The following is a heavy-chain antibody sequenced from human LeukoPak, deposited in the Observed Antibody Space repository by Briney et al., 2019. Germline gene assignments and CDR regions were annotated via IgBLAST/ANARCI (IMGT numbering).Heavy chain of an antibody. CDR2: IKSKTDGGTT. D-gene: IGHD1-1*01. CDR3: TTVLEPLDYFDY. CDR1: GFTFSNAW. Sequence: PGGSLRLSCVASGFTFSNAWMSWVRQAPGKGLEWVGRIKSKTDGGTTDYAAPVKGRFTISRDDSKNTLYLQMNSLKTEDTAVYYCTTVLEPLDYFDYRGQGTLVTVSS. V-gene: IGHV3-15*01. J-gene: IGHJ4*02.